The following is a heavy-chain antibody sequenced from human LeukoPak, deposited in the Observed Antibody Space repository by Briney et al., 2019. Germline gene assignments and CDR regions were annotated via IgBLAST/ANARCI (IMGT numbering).Heavy chain of an antibody. J-gene: IGHJ2*01. CDR2: ISGGITPYI. CDR1: GFTFSDYS. Sequence: PGGSLRLSCVGSGFTFSDYSLNWVRQAPGKGLEWVSSISGGITPYIYYRDSVKGRFNISRDNAQNSVHLQINSLRVEDTAVYFCAKDKTGGYSNWFFDLWGRGTLVTVSS. D-gene: IGHD5-18*01. CDR3: AKDKTGGYSNWFFDL. V-gene: IGHV3-21*06.